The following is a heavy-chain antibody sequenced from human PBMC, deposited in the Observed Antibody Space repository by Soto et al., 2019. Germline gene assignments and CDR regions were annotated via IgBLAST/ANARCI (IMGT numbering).Heavy chain of an antibody. J-gene: IGHJ4*02. CDR3: ARAEGSEFYGDYAIDY. Sequence: SETLSLTCTVSGGSISSYYWSWIRQPPGKGLEWIAYIYYSGSTNYNPSLKSRVTISVDTSKNQFSLKLSSVTAADTAVYYCARAEGSEFYGDYAIDYWGQGTLVTVSS. CDR2: IYYSGST. D-gene: IGHD4-17*01. V-gene: IGHV4-59*01. CDR1: GGSISSYY.